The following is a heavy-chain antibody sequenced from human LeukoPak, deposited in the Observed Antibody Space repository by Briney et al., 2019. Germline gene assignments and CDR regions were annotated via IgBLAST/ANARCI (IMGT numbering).Heavy chain of an antibody. V-gene: IGHV3-7*02. Sequence: PGGSLRLSCAASGFTFSNYWMSWVRQAPGKGLEWVANIKEDGSEKYYVDSVKGRFTISRDNAKNSLYLQMNSLRAEDTAVYYCARTIRGYWGQGTLATVSS. CDR1: GFTFSNYW. CDR2: IKEDGSEK. J-gene: IGHJ4*02. CDR3: ARTIRGY. D-gene: IGHD3-10*01.